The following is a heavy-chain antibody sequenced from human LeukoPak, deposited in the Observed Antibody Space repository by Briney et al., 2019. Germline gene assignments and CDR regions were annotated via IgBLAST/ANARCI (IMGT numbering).Heavy chain of an antibody. CDR2: INPNSGGT. J-gene: IGHJ6*03. CDR1: GYTFTGYY. Sequence: GASVKVSCKASGYTFTGYYMHWVRQAPGQGLEWMGWINPNSGGTNYAQKFQGRVTMTRDTSISTAYMELSRLRSDDTAVYYCARDSGVRFLEREYYYYYYYYMDVWGKGTTVTVSS. CDR3: ARDSGVRFLEREYYYYYYYYMDV. D-gene: IGHD3-3*01. V-gene: IGHV1-2*02.